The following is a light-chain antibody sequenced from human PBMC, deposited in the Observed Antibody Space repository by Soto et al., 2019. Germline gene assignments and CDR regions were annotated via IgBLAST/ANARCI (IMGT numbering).Light chain of an antibody. CDR2: LEGSGSY. CDR1: SGHSSYI. Sequence: QLVLTQSSSASASLGSSVKLTCTLSSGHSSYIIAWHHQQPGKAPRYLMKLEGSGSYNKGSGVPDRFSGSSSGADRYLTISTLHFEDEANYYCETWDSNTRVFGGGTKLTVL. J-gene: IGLJ2*01. CDR3: ETWDSNTRV. V-gene: IGLV4-60*02.